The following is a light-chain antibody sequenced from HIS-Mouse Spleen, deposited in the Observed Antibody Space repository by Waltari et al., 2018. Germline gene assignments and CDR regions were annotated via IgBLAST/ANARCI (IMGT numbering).Light chain of an antibody. CDR3: AAWDDSLSGPV. Sequence: QSVLTQPPSASGTPGQRVTISCSGSSPNIGSNHVYWYQQLPGTAPHLLIYRNNQRPSGVPDRFSGSKSGTSASLAISGLRSEDEADYYCAAWDDSLSGPVFGGGTKLTVL. J-gene: IGLJ3*02. V-gene: IGLV1-47*01. CDR2: RNN. CDR1: SPNIGSNH.